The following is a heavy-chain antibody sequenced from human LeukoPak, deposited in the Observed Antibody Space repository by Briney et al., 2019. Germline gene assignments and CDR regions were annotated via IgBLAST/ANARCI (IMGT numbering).Heavy chain of an antibody. CDR2: ISAYNGNT. D-gene: IGHD1-1*01. CDR3: ARAGRVHPNAGWFDP. Sequence: GASVKVSCKASGYTFTSYGISWVRQAPGQGLEWMGWISAYNGNTNYAQKLQGRVTMTTDTSTSTAYMELRSLRSDDTAVYYCARAGRVHPNAGWFDPWGQGTLVTVSS. J-gene: IGHJ5*02. V-gene: IGHV1-18*01. CDR1: GYTFTSYG.